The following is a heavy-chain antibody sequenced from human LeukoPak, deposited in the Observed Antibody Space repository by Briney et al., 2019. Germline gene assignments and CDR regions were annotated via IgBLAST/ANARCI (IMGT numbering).Heavy chain of an antibody. Sequence: PGGSLRLSCAASGFTFSSYEMNWVRQAPGKGLQWVSYISSDGATIHYADSVKGRFTISRDNAKNSLYLQMNSLRAEDTGVYYCARYSSPVGNCFDPWGQGTLVTVSS. CDR1: GFTFSSYE. D-gene: IGHD4-11*01. CDR2: ISSDGATI. V-gene: IGHV3-48*03. J-gene: IGHJ5*02. CDR3: ARYSSPVGNCFDP.